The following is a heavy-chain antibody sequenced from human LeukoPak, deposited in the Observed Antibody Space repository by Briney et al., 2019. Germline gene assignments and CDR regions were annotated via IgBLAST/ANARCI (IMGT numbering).Heavy chain of an antibody. CDR2: IYWDDDK. CDR1: GFSLSTSGVG. V-gene: IGHV2-5*02. D-gene: IGHD6-13*01. Sequence: SGPTLVKPTQTLTLTCTFSGFSLSTSGVGVGWIRQPPGKALEWLALIYWDDDKRYSPSLKSRLTITKDTSKNQVVLTMTNMDPVDTATYYCALFDSSSWGNWFDPWGQGTLVTVSS. J-gene: IGHJ5*02. CDR3: ALFDSSSWGNWFDP.